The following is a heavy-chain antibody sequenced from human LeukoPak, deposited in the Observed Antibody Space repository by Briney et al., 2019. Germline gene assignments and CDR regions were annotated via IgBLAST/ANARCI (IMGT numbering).Heavy chain of an antibody. CDR1: GGSFSGYY. Sequence: PSETLSLTCADSGGSFSGYYWSWIRQTPGKGLEWIWDINHSGSTDYKPSLKSRVTISVDTSKNHFSLKLSSVTAADTAVYYCGKWGDRSGYCDYWGQGTLVTVSS. CDR2: INHSGST. V-gene: IGHV4-34*01. J-gene: IGHJ4*02. CDR3: GKWGDRSGYCDY. D-gene: IGHD3-22*01.